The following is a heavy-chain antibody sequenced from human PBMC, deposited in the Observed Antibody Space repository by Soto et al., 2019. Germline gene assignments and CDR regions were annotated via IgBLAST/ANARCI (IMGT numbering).Heavy chain of an antibody. CDR2: LHGGGNSA. V-gene: IGHV3-23*01. CDR3: AQSRGRVTTAWHLGY. D-gene: IGHD4-17*01. CDR1: GFTFSGYA. Sequence: EVQLLESGGDLVQPGRSLRLSCAASGFTFSGYAMSWVRQAPGKGLEWVSVLHGGGNSAYYADSVQGRFTISRDNSKNTLCLLMSSLRGEGTAVYNCAQSRGRVTTAWHLGYWGQGTLVTVSS. J-gene: IGHJ4*02.